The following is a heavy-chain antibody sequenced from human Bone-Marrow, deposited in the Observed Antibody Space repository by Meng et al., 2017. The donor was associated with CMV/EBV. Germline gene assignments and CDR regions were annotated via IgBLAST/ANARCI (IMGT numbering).Heavy chain of an antibody. Sequence: ASVKVSCKASGYTFTSYYMHWVRQAPGQGLEWMGWISIYNGNTNYAQKLQGRVTMTTDTSTSTAYMELRSLRSDDTAVYYCARDTLSWNFDYWGQGTLVTVSS. CDR3: ARDTLSWNFDY. J-gene: IGHJ4*02. V-gene: IGHV1-18*04. D-gene: IGHD6-13*01. CDR1: GYTFTSYY. CDR2: ISIYNGNT.